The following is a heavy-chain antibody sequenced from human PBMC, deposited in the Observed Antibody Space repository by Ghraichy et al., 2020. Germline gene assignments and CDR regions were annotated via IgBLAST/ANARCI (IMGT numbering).Heavy chain of an antibody. D-gene: IGHD3-3*01. Sequence: PGGSLRLSCAAAGFSVTNACMTWVRQVPGKGLEWVGRIKSETEGGTIDYAAPVKGRFTISRDDSKNMIHLELNRLKTEDTGLYYCVTDEGIAECGTVFDYWGQGTLVTVSS. J-gene: IGHJ4*02. CDR1: GFSVTNAC. CDR2: IKSETEGGTI. CDR3: VTDEGIAECGTVFDY. V-gene: IGHV3-15*01.